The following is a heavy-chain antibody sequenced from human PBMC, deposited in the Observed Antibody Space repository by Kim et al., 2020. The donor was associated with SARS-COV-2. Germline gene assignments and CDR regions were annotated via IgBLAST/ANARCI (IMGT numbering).Heavy chain of an antibody. CDR2: ISWNSGSI. Sequence: GGSLRLSCAASGFTFDDYAMHWVRQAPGKGLEWVSGISWNSGSIGYADSVKGRFTISRDNAKNSLYLQMNSLRAEDTAMYYCAKDLGGSGSYGFDYWGQGTLVTVSS. D-gene: IGHD3-10*01. J-gene: IGHJ4*02. V-gene: IGHV3-9*01. CDR3: AKDLGGSGSYGFDY. CDR1: GFTFDDYA.